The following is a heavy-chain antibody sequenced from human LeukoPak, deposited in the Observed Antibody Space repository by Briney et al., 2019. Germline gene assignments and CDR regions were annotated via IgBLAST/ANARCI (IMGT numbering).Heavy chain of an antibody. CDR2: ISSSGNTK. Sequence: GGSLRLSCAASGFTFSDYYMSWIRQAPEKGLEWVSYISSSGNTKYYADSVKGRFTISRDNAKNSLSLQMNSLRAEDTAVYYCARDGGSAWFFRYWGQGTLVTVSS. CDR3: ARDGGSAWFFRY. D-gene: IGHD6-19*01. V-gene: IGHV3-11*04. J-gene: IGHJ4*02. CDR1: GFTFSDYY.